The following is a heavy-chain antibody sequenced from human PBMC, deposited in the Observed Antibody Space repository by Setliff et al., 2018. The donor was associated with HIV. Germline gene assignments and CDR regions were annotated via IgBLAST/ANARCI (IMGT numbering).Heavy chain of an antibody. CDR3: ARDHIAARSVDY. CDR1: AYTLNSYY. J-gene: IGHJ4*02. CDR2: IGPSGSST. D-gene: IGHD6-6*01. V-gene: IGHV1-46*02. Sequence: VASVKVSCKTSAYTLNSYYMHWIRQAPGQGLEWMGLIGPSGSSTTYAQNFQGRVTMSRDTSTNTVYMELSSLRSEDTAVYYCARDHIAARSVDYWGQGTLVTVSS.